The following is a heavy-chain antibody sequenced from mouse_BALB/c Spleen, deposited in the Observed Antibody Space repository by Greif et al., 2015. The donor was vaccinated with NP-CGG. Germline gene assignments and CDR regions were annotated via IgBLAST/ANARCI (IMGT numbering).Heavy chain of an antibody. CDR1: GYTFTSYW. J-gene: IGHJ1*01. CDR2: INPSTGYT. V-gene: IGHV1-7*01. CDR3: ARRYGYDVWYFDV. Sequence: QVQLQQSGAELAKPGASVKMSCKASGYTFTSYWMHWVKQRPGQGLEWIGYINPSTGYTEYNQKFKDKATLTADKSSSTAYMQLSSLTSEDSAVYYCARRYGYDVWYFDVWGAGTTVTVSS. D-gene: IGHD2-2*01.